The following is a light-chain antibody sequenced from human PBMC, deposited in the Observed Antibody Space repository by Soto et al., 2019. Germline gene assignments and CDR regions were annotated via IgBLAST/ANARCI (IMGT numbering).Light chain of an antibody. V-gene: IGKV1-9*01. CDR3: QQLYSYPFT. Sequence: IQLTQSPSSLSASVGDRVTITCRASQGISSFLAWYQQQPGKAPKLLIYSASTLQSGVPSRFSGSGSWTDFTLTISSLPPEDFATYYCQQLYSYPFTFGPGTKVGIK. CDR2: SAS. J-gene: IGKJ3*01. CDR1: QGISSF.